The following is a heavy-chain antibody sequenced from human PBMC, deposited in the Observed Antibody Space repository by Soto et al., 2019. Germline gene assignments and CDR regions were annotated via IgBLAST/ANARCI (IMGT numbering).Heavy chain of an antibody. V-gene: IGHV3-23*01. CDR1: GFTFSSYA. CDR2: ISGSGGST. Sequence: VGSLRLSCAASGFTFSSYAMSWVRQAPGKGLEWGSAISGSGGSTYYADSVKGRFTISRDNSKNTLYLQMNSLRAEDTAVYYCANATAVVFRRYNPDRSGHSAPCSQSWGE. CDR3: ANATAVVFRRYNPDRSGHSAPCSQS. J-gene: IGHJ5*02. D-gene: IGHD3-22*01.